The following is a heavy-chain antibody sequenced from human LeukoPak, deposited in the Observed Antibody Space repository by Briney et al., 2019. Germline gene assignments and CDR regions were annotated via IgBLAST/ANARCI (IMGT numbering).Heavy chain of an antibody. CDR3: ALLDTAMVPIAEYFHH. V-gene: IGHV1-69*01. Sequence: GSSVKVSCKASGGTFSSYAISWVRQAPGQGLEWMGGIIPFFGTANFAQKFQGRVTITADESTSTAYMELSSLRSEDTAAYYCALLDTAMVPIAEYFHHWGQGTLVTVSS. J-gene: IGHJ1*01. CDR2: IIPFFGTA. D-gene: IGHD5-18*01. CDR1: GGTFSSYA.